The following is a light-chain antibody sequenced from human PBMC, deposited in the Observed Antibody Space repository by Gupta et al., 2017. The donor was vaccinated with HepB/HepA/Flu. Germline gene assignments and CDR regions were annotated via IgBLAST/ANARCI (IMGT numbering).Light chain of an antibody. J-gene: IGLJ3*02. Sequence: QSVLTQPPSASGTPGQRVSISCSGGTSNIGDNPVNWYHQVPGTAPKLPMYGDNQRPSGVPDRVSGSKSGTSASLAIRGLVPEDEAVYYCATWDDNLNGPVFGGGTKLTVL. CDR2: GDN. V-gene: IGLV1-44*01. CDR3: ATWDDNLNGPV. CDR1: TSNIGDNP.